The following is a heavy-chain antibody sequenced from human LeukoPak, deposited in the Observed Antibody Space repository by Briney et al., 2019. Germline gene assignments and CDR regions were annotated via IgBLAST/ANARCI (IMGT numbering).Heavy chain of an antibody. CDR1: GGSFSGYY. CDR2: INHGGST. J-gene: IGHJ5*02. V-gene: IGHV4-34*01. Sequence: SETLSLTCAVYGGSFSGYYWSWIRQPPGKGLEWIGEINHGGSTNYNPSLKSRVTISVDTSKNQFSLKLSSVTAADTAVYYCARVRGYDYVWGSYRSNWFDPWGQGTLVTVSS. CDR3: ARVRGYDYVWGSYRSNWFDP. D-gene: IGHD3-16*02.